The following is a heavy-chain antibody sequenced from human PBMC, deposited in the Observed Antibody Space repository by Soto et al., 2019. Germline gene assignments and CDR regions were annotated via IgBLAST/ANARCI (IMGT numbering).Heavy chain of an antibody. J-gene: IGHJ6*02. Sequence: QVQLQESGPGLVKPSETLSLTCTVSGGSISSYYWSWIRQPPGKGLEWIGYIYYSGSTNYNPSLKSRATISVDTSKNQFYLTLSSVTAAETAVYYCAREGVSSSWYYYYGMDVWGQGTTVTVSS. V-gene: IGHV4-59*01. CDR2: IYYSGST. D-gene: IGHD6-13*01. CDR1: GGSISSYY. CDR3: AREGVSSSWYYYYGMDV.